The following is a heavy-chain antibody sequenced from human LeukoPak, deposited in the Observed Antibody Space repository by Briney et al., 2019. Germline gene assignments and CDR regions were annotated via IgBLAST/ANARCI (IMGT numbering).Heavy chain of an antibody. CDR2: IYYSGST. V-gene: IGHV4-59*01. J-gene: IGHJ5*02. CDR3: ARDTYYDILTGSGWFDP. D-gene: IGHD3-9*01. CDR1: GGSISSYY. Sequence: TSETLSLTCTVSGGSISSYYWSWIRQPPGKGLEWIGHIYYSGSTNYNPSLKSRVTISVDTSKNQFSLKLSSVTAADTAVYYCARDTYYDILTGSGWFDPWGQGTLVTVSS.